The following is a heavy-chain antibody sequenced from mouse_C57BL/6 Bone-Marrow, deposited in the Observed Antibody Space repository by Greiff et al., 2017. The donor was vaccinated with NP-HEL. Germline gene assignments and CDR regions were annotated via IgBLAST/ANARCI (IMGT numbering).Heavy chain of an antibody. J-gene: IGHJ4*01. CDR2: IDPSDSYT. V-gene: IGHV1-69*01. CDR3: ARTTVVATTDYYAMDY. Sequence: QVQLQQSGAELVMPGASVKLSCKASGYTFTSYWMHWVKQRPGQGLEWIGEIDPSDSYTNYNQKFKGKSTLTVDKSSSTAYMQLSSLTSEDSAVYYCARTTVVATTDYYAMDYWGQGTSVTVSS. D-gene: IGHD1-1*01. CDR1: GYTFTSYW.